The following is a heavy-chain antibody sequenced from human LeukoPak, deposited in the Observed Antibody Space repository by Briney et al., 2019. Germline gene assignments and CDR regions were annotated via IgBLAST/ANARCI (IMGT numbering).Heavy chain of an antibody. V-gene: IGHV1-2*02. D-gene: IGHD3-16*01. J-gene: IGHJ3*02. CDR2: INPDSGGT. CDR1: GYTFTDYY. CDR3: ARLINGGRAFDI. Sequence: VASVKVSCKASGYTFTDYYMHWVRQAPGQGLEWMGWINPDSGGTNSAQKFQGRVTMTRDTSMSTAYMELTSLRSDDTAIYYCARLINGGRAFDIWGQGTVVTVSS.